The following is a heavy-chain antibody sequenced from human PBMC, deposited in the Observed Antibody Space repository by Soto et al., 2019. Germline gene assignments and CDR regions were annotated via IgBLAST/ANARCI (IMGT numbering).Heavy chain of an antibody. V-gene: IGHV3-30*18. CDR2: ISYDGSNK. CDR1: GFTFSSYG. D-gene: IGHD4-17*01. J-gene: IGHJ4*02. CDR3: SKSGDYGGFDY. Sequence: QVQLVESGGGVVQPGRSLRLSCAASGFTFSSYGMHWVRQAPGKGLEWVAVISYDGSNKYYADSVKGRFTISRDNSKNTLDLQMNSLRAEDKAVYYWSKSGDYGGFDYWGQGTLVTVSS.